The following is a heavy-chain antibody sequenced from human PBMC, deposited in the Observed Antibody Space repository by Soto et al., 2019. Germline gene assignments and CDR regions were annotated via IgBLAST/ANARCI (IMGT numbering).Heavy chain of an antibody. CDR1: GGSISSGGYY. Sequence: SETLSLTCTVSGGSISSGGYYWSWIRQHPGKGLEWIGYIYYSWSTYYNPSLKSRVTISVDTSKNQFSLKLSSVTAADTAVYYCARGTDYGDYHFDYWGQGTLVTVSS. CDR3: ARGTDYGDYHFDY. CDR2: IYYSWST. J-gene: IGHJ4*02. D-gene: IGHD4-17*01. V-gene: IGHV4-31*03.